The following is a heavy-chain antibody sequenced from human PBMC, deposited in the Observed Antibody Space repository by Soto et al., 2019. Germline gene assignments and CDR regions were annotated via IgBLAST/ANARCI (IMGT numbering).Heavy chain of an antibody. CDR1: GGSIRSSNW. J-gene: IGHJ4*02. Sequence: PSETLSLTCTVSGGSIRSSNWWSWVRQPPGKGLEWIGEIYHSGSTNYNPSLESRVTISVDKSKNQFSLKLSSLTAADTAVYYCAKDIYYFDSWGQGTLVTVSS. CDR3: AKDIYYFDS. V-gene: IGHV4-4*02. D-gene: IGHD2-21*01. CDR2: IYHSGST.